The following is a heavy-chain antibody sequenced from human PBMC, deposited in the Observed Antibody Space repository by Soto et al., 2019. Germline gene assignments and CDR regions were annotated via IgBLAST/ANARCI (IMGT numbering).Heavy chain of an antibody. CDR2: IIPIFGTA. V-gene: IGHV1-69*13. J-gene: IGHJ4*02. Sequence: SVKVSCKASGGTFSSYAISWVRQAPGQGLEWMGGIIPIFGTANYAQKFQGRVTITADESTSTAYMELSSLRSEDTAVYYCSLAGGSSSGYFDYWGQGTLVTVSS. CDR3: SLAGGSSSGYFDY. D-gene: IGHD6-6*01. CDR1: GGTFSSYA.